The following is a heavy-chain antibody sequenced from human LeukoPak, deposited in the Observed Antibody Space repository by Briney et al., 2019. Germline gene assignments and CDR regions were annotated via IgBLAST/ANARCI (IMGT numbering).Heavy chain of an antibody. V-gene: IGHV3-21*01. CDR3: TRAGGLVRGVHYCYYMDV. D-gene: IGHD3-10*01. CDR2: ISSSSSYI. CDR1: GFTFSSYS. J-gene: IGHJ6*03. Sequence: GGSLRLSCAASGFTFSSYSMNWVRQAPGKGLEWVSSISSSSSYIYYADSVKGRFTISRDNAKNSLYLQMNSLRAEDTAVYYCTRAGGLVRGVHYCYYMDVWGKGTTVTISS.